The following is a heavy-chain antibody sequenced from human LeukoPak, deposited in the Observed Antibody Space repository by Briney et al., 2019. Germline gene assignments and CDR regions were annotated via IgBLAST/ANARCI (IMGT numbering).Heavy chain of an antibody. CDR1: GFTFSSYG. V-gene: IGHV3-30*12. CDR3: ARDGGNALRGYYMDV. Sequence: GGSLRLSCAASGFTFSSYGMHWVRQAPGKGLEWVAFISFDGSNTYYADSVKGRFTISRDNAKNSLYLQMNSLRAEDTAVYYCARDGGNALRGYYMDVWGKGTTVTVSS. CDR2: ISFDGSNT. D-gene: IGHD4-23*01. J-gene: IGHJ6*03.